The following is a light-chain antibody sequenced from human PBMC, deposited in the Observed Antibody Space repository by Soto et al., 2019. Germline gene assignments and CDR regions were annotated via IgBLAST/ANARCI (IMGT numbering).Light chain of an antibody. J-gene: IGLJ2*01. CDR2: DVS. CDR1: SSDVGGYNY. V-gene: IGLV2-14*03. Sequence: QSALTQPASVSGSPGQSITISCTGTSSDVGGYNYVSWYQQYPGKAPQLMIYDVSNRPSGVSNRFSGSKSGNTASLTISGLQAEDGADYYCSSYTTTNTEVLFGGGTKLTVL. CDR3: SSYTTTNTEVL.